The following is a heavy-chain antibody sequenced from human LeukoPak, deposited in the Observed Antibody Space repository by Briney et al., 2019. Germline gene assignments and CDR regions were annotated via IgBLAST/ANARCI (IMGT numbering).Heavy chain of an antibody. V-gene: IGHV1-2*02. CDR2: INPNSGDT. CDR3: ARDGNFDY. CDR1: GYTLTDYY. J-gene: IGHJ4*02. Sequence: ASVKVSCKASGYTLTDYYMHWVRQASGQGLEWMGWINPNSGDTNCAQKFQGRVTMTRDTSISTAYMELSRLRSDDTAVYYCARDGNFDYWGQGTLVTVSS.